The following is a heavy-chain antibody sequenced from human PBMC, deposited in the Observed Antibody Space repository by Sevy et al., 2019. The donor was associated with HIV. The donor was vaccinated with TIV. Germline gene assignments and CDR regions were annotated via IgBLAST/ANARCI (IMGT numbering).Heavy chain of an antibody. Sequence: GESLKISCAASGFRFSTHAMHWVRQAPGKGLDWVALISYDGSAKYYADSVKGRFTISRDVSKGILYLQMNSLTAEDTAIFYCAKTLQKLPFHPHYFDYWGQGTLVTVSS. V-gene: IGHV3-30-3*02. D-gene: IGHD2-21*02. J-gene: IGHJ4*02. CDR3: AKTLQKLPFHPHYFDY. CDR1: GFRFSTHA. CDR2: ISYDGSAK.